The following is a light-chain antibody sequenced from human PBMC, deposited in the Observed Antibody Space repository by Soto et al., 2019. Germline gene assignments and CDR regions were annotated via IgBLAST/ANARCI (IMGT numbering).Light chain of an antibody. Sequence: EVVMTQSPATLSVSPGGIATLSGSASQSVRSNFAWYQQKPGQAPRLLIYGVSTRATGIPARFSGSGSGTEFTLTISSLQSEDFAVYYCQQFNIWPPTFGQGTKVDI. CDR2: GVS. V-gene: IGKV3-15*01. CDR3: QQFNIWPPT. J-gene: IGKJ1*01. CDR1: QSVRSN.